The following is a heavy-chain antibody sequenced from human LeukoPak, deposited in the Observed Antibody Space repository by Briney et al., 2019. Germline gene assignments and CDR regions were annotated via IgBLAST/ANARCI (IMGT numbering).Heavy chain of an antibody. D-gene: IGHD6-19*01. CDR1: GFTFSSYS. CDR3: AREVGSYRGEQWLGYFDY. V-gene: IGHV3-21*04. CDR2: ISSSSSYI. Sequence: GGSLRLSCAASGFTFSSYSMNWVRQAPGKGLEWVSSISSSSSYIYYADSVKGRFTISRDNAKNSLYLQMNSLRAEDTALYYCAREVGSYRGEQWLGYFDYWGQGTLVTASS. J-gene: IGHJ4*02.